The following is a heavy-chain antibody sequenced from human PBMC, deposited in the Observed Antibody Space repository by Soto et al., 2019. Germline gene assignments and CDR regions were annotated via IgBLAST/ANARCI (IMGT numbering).Heavy chain of an antibody. Sequence: QVQLVQSGAEVKKPGYSVKVSCKASGGTFSTYGINWVRQAPGQGLEWLGGIIPIFDTTNYAQKLQDTFKITADESTSTVSMELSSLRSADTVVYYCARDEAADATSGMDGWGQWTTVTVSS. V-gene: IGHV1-69*01. J-gene: IGHJ6*02. CDR3: ARDEAADATSGMDG. CDR2: IIPIFDTT. D-gene: IGHD6-13*01. CDR1: GGTFSTYG.